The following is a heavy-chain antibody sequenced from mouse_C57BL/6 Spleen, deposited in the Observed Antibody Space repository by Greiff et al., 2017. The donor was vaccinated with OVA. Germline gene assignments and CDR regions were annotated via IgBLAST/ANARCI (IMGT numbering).Heavy chain of an antibody. J-gene: IGHJ4*01. V-gene: IGHV1-82*01. CDR1: GYAFSSSW. CDR2: IYPGDGDT. Sequence: QVQLQQSGPELVKPGASVKISCKASGYAFSSSWMNWVKQRPGKGLEWIGRIYPGDGDTNYNGKFKGKATLTADKSSSTAYMQLSSLTSEDSAVYFCARESIYYGNYYAMDYWGQGTSVTVSS. D-gene: IGHD2-1*01. CDR3: ARESIYYGNYYAMDY.